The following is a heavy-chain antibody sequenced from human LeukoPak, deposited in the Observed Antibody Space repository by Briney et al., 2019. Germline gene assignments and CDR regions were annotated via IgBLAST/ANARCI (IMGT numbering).Heavy chain of an antibody. J-gene: IGHJ6*03. CDR3: ARGGYPRHYMDV. D-gene: IGHD5-12*01. V-gene: IGHV4-59*01. Sequence: SETLSLTCTVSGGSISSYYWSWIRQPPGKGLEWIGYIYYSGSTNYNPSLKSRVTISVDTSKNQFSLKLCSVTAADTAVYYCARGGYPRHYMDVWGKGTTVTVSS. CDR2: IYYSGST. CDR1: GGSISSYY.